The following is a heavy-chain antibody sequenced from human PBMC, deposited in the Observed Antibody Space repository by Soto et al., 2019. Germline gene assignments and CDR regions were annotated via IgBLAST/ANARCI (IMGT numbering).Heavy chain of an antibody. CDR1: GYTFTSYA. CDR2: INAGNGNT. J-gene: IGHJ5*02. Sequence: ASVKVSCKASGYTFTSYAMHWVRQAPGQRLEWMGWINAGNGNTKYSQKFQGRVTITRDTSASTAYMELSSLRSEDTAVYYCARADFGSRNWNDVSIAPWGQGTLVTVSS. CDR3: ARADFGSRNWNDVSIAP. V-gene: IGHV1-3*01. D-gene: IGHD1-1*01.